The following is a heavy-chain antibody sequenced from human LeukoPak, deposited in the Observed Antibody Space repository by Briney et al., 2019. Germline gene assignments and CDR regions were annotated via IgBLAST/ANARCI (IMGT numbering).Heavy chain of an antibody. V-gene: IGHV4-59*01. Sequence: SETLSLTCTVSGGSISTYYWSWIRHPPGKGLEWIWYIYYSGSTNYNPSLKSRVTISVDTSKNQFSLKLSSVTAADTAVYYCARVWETNYYYCYMDVWGKGTTVTVSS. D-gene: IGHD1-26*01. J-gene: IGHJ6*03. CDR1: GGSISTYY. CDR3: ARVWETNYYYCYMDV. CDR2: IYYSGST.